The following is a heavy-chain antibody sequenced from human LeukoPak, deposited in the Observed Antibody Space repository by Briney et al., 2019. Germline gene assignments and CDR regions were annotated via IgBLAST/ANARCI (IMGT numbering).Heavy chain of an antibody. Sequence: GGSLRLSCAASGFNFDKYNMNWVRQAPGKGLEWISYISLSGSPIYYADSVKGRFTISRDNAKNTLYLQMNSLRAEDTAVYYCARRPHYYYFYYMDVWGKGTTVTVSS. J-gene: IGHJ6*03. V-gene: IGHV3-48*04. CDR2: ISLSGSPI. CDR1: GFNFDKYN. CDR3: ARRPHYYYFYYMDV.